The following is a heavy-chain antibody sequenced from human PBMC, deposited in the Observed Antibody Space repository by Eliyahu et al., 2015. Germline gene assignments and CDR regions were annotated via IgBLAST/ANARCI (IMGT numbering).Heavy chain of an antibody. CDR1: GFPFNAFH. J-gene: IGHJ4*02. V-gene: IGHV3-11*01. CDR2: IDPTGTTE. D-gene: IGHD2-15*01. CDR3: CRRDMAFYYLGF. Sequence: QVQLVESGGGLVKPGGSLRLPCAASGFPFNAFHMTWVRQAPGKGLEWISSIDPTGTTEYYAESMKGRFTISRDNAKNSVFLQVHSLRAEDTAVYYCCRRDMAFYYLGFWGQGTLVTVAS.